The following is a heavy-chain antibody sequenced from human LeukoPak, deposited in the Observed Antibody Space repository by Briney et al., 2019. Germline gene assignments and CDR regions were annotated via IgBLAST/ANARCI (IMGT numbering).Heavy chain of an antibody. J-gene: IGHJ4*02. D-gene: IGHD3-9*01. CDR1: GFTFTDHY. CDR2: INGKRGDT. CDR3: ARDFDWGPDY. V-gene: IGHV1-2*02. Sequence: ASVTVSCKTSGFTFTDHYFHWVRQAPGQGLEWMGWINGKRGDTNYAQKFQDRVTMTRDTSISTFYIQLSSLTADDTAVYYCARDFDWGPDYWGQGTLVTVPS.